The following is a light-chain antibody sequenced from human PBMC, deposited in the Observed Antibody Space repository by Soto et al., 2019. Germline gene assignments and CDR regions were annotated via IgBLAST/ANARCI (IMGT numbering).Light chain of an antibody. CDR3: QQRANLPLT. CDR2: DTS. V-gene: IGKV3-11*01. Sequence: EIVLTQSPATLSLSPGERATLFCRASQSLSSFLAWFQQKPGQAPRLLIYDTSNRATGIPARFSGSGSGTDFTLTISSLAPEDFAVYFCQQRANLPLTFGGGSKVEIK. J-gene: IGKJ4*01. CDR1: QSLSSF.